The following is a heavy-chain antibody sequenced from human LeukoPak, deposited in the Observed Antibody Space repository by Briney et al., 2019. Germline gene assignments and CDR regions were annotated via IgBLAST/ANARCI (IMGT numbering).Heavy chain of an antibody. J-gene: IGHJ4*02. Sequence: QSGGSLRLSCAASGFTFRTSGMHWVRQAPGKGLEWVAIDGTNTYYTDSVKGRFIISRDNSKNTLYLQMNSLSGEDTAVYYCARDKDWYLDYWGQGTLVTVSS. V-gene: IGHV3-33*01. CDR1: GFTFRTSG. CDR2: DGTNT. D-gene: IGHD3/OR15-3a*01. CDR3: ARDKDWYLDY.